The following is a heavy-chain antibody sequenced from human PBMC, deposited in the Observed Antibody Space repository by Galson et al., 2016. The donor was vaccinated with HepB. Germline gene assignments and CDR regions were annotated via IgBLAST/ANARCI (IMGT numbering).Heavy chain of an antibody. D-gene: IGHD6-19*01. V-gene: IGHV1-18*01. CDR3: ARISDLGPPWLAHFDY. CDR2: ISAYNENK. J-gene: IGHJ4*02. Sequence: SVKVSCKASGYTFINYGISWVRQAPGQGLEWMGWISAYNENKNFAQKFQDRVTLTTDTSTRSAYMELRSLTSDDTAVYYCARISDLGPPWLAHFDYWGQGTPVTVSS. CDR1: GYTFINYG.